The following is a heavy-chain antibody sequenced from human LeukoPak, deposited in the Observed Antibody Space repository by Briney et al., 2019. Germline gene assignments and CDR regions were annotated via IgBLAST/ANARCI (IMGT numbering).Heavy chain of an antibody. D-gene: IGHD2-2*01. V-gene: IGHV3-23*01. Sequence: GGSLRLSCAASGFTLSSDAMCWGRAAPGEGLEWVSAISGSGGGTYYADSVKGRFTISRDNSKNTLYLQMNSLRAEDTAVYYCAKAYYAETWGQGTLVTVSS. J-gene: IGHJ5*02. CDR2: ISGSGGGT. CDR3: AKAYYAET. CDR1: GFTLSSDA.